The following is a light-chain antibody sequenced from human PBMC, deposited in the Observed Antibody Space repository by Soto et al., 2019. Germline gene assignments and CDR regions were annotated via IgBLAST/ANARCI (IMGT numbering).Light chain of an antibody. Sequence: QSVLTQPASVSESPGQSITISCTGTSSDVGNYNLVSWYQQHPGRAPKVLIYEGGRRPSGVSNRFSGSTSGNVASLTISGLQAEDEADYYCCSFAPGRIYVFGSGTKVTVL. CDR2: EGG. V-gene: IGLV2-23*01. CDR1: SSDVGNYNL. J-gene: IGLJ1*01. CDR3: CSFAPGRIYV.